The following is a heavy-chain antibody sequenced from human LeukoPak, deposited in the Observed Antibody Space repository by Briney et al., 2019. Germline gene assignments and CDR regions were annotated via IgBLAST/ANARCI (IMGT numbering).Heavy chain of an antibody. CDR2: IYYTGRT. J-gene: IGHJ4*02. D-gene: IGHD2-8*02. Sequence: PGGSLRLSRAASGFTFSNYGIHWVRQPPGKGLEWIGYIYYTGRTNYNASLKSRVTISVDTSKNQFSLKLTSVTAADTAVYYCARPRYCTGGCRYFDFWGLGNRVTVSS. CDR3: ARPRYCTGGCRYFDF. CDR1: GFTFSNYG. V-gene: IGHV4-59*01.